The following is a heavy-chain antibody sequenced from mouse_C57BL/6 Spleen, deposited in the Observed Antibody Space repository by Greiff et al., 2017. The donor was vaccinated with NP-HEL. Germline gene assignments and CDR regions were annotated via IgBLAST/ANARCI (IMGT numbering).Heavy chain of an antibody. D-gene: IGHD1-1*01. CDR2: IHPNSGST. Sequence: QVQLQQPGAELVKPGASVKLSCKASGYTFTSYWMHWVKQRPGQGLEWIGMIHPNSGSTNYNEKFKSKATLTVDKSSSTAYMQLSSLTSEDSAVYYCARYYSSSSFAYWGQGTLVTVSA. CDR3: ARYYSSSSFAY. V-gene: IGHV1-64*01. CDR1: GYTFTSYW. J-gene: IGHJ3*01.